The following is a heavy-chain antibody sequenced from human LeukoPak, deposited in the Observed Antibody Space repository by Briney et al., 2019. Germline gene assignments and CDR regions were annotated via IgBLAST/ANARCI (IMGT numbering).Heavy chain of an antibody. CDR2: ISWNSGSI. CDR3: AKDLRRQWLGGFCST. D-gene: IGHD6-19*01. CDR1: GFTFDDYA. V-gene: IGHV3-9*01. Sequence: GGSLRLSCAPSGFTFDDYAMHWVRQAPGKGLEWVSGISWNSGSIGYADSVKGRFTISRDNAKNSLYLQMNSLRAEDTALYYCAKDLRRQWLGGFCSTWGQGTLVTVSS. J-gene: IGHJ4*02.